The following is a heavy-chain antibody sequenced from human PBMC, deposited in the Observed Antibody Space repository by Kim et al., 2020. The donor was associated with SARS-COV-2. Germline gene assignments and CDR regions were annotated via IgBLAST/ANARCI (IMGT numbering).Heavy chain of an antibody. CDR3: ARDLGRSHDQYYWYFDL. J-gene: IGHJ2*01. V-gene: IGHV6-1*01. CDR1: GDSVSSNSAA. CDR2: TYYRSKWYN. Sequence: SQTLSLTCAISGDSVSSNSAAWNWIRQSPSRGLEWLGRTYYRSKWYNDYAVSVKSRITINPDTSKNQFSLQLNSVTPEDTAVYYCARDLGRSHDQYYWYFDLWGRGTLVTVSS. D-gene: IGHD3-3*01.